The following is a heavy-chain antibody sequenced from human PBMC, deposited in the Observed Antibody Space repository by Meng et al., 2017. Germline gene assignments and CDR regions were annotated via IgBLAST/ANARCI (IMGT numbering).Heavy chain of an antibody. D-gene: IGHD5/OR15-5a*01. V-gene: IGHV3-23*01. CDR3: AKDYEYSVMSG. CDR1: GFTFSNYA. CDR2: IDDNDGT. J-gene: IGHJ4*02. Sequence: GESLKISCVASGFTFSNYALTWVRQAPGKGLEWVAGIDDNDGTIYADSMKGRFTISRDNSKNTLYLQMNNLRAEDTAVYYCAKDYEYSVMSGWGQGTLVTVSS.